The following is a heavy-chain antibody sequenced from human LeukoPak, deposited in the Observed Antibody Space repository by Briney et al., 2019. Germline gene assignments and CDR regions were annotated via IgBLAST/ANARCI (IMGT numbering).Heavy chain of an antibody. V-gene: IGHV3-9*01. D-gene: IGHD1-26*01. CDR2: ISWSGDRM. J-gene: IGHJ4*02. CDR3: ARSLVGASPCDY. Sequence: PGGSLRLSCAASGFTFEDHVMHWVRHAPGKGLEWVSSISWSGDRMGYADAVEGRFTISRDNAKNSLFLQMNSLRVEDTALYYCARSLVGASPCDYWGQGTLVTASS. CDR1: GFTFEDHV.